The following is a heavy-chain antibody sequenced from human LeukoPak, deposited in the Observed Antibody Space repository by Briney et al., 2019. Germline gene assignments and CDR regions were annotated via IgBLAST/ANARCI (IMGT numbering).Heavy chain of an antibody. D-gene: IGHD4/OR15-4a*01. Sequence: GGSLRLSCAASGFTFSTYAMHWVRQAPGKGLEWVAIISYDGVNKYYADSVKGRFTISGDNSKNTLYLQMNSLRAEDTAVYYCARVQPNGLDGMDVWGQGTTVTVSS. CDR3: ARVQPNGLDGMDV. V-gene: IGHV3-30*04. CDR2: ISYDGVNK. CDR1: GFTFSTYA. J-gene: IGHJ6*02.